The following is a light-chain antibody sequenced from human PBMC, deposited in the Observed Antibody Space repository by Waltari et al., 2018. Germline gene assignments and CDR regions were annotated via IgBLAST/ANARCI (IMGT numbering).Light chain of an antibody. V-gene: IGKV3-20*01. CDR2: GAS. Sequence: EIVLTKSPGTLSLSPGERATLTCRASQSVSSSYLVWYQQKPGQAPRLLIYGASSRATGIPDRFSGSGSGTDFTLTISKLEPEDFAVYYCQQFGSSPWTFGQGTKVEIK. CDR1: QSVSSSY. CDR3: QQFGSSPWT. J-gene: IGKJ1*01.